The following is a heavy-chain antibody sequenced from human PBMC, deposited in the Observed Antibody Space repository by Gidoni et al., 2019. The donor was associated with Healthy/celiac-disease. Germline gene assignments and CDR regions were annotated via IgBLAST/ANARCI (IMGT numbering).Heavy chain of an antibody. D-gene: IGHD6-19*01. V-gene: IGHV2-26*01. Sequence: QVTLKESGPVLIKPTETLTLTCTVSGFSPSTARMAVSWIRQPPGKALEWLAHIFSKDKKSYSTSLKSRLTISKDTSKSQVVLTMTNMDPVDTATYYCARIRVAVAGKREGPRAYYYYMDVWGKGTTVTVSS. CDR1: GFSPSTARMA. J-gene: IGHJ6*03. CDR2: IFSKDKK. CDR3: ARIRVAVAGKREGPRAYYYYMDV.